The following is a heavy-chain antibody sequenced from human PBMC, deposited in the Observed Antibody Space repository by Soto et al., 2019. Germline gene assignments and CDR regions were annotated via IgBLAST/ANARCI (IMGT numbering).Heavy chain of an antibody. D-gene: IGHD7-27*01. Sequence: QVQLVESGGGVVQPGRSLRLSCAASGFTFSSYAMHWVRQAPGKGLEWVAVISYDGSNKYYADSVKGRFTISRDNSRXPLYLQMNSLRTEDTAVYYCARPLGRDAYNWGYFDLWGRGTLVTVSS. J-gene: IGHJ2*01. V-gene: IGHV3-30-3*01. CDR2: ISYDGSNK. CDR3: ARPLGRDAYNWGYFDL. CDR1: GFTFSSYA.